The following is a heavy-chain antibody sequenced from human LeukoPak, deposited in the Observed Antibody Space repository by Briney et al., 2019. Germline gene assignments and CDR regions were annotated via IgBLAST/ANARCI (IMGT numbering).Heavy chain of an antibody. CDR2: ISSSSTYI. CDR3: AKEEGTTVTTFDY. CDR1: GFTFSSYT. V-gene: IGHV3-21*01. Sequence: GGSLRLSCAASGFTFSSYTMNWVRQAPGKGLEWVSSISSSSTYIYYADSVKGRFTISRDNAENSLFLQMNSLRAKDTAVYYCAKEEGTTVTTFDYWGQGTLVTVSS. D-gene: IGHD4-17*01. J-gene: IGHJ4*02.